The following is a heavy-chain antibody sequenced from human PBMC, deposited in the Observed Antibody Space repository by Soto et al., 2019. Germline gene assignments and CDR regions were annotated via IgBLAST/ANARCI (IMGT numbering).Heavy chain of an antibody. CDR3: ASSTHYIRTGYYFDT. V-gene: IGHV1-69*01. CDR1: GGVFSNYA. J-gene: IGHJ5*02. D-gene: IGHD3-9*01. CDR2: IVPVFGTP. Sequence: QVQLVQSGAEVKKPGSSVTVSCTASGGVFSNYALTWLRQAPGQGLEWVGGIVPVFGTPDSAPNFQDRVTRTADESPRTGYMELRSLTSEDTAMYYCASSTHYIRTGYYFDTGGQGPLFPVSS.